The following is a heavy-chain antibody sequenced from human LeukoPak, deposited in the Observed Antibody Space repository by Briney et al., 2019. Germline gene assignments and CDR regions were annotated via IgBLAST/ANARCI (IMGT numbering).Heavy chain of an antibody. CDR1: GGTFLNYA. V-gene: IGHV1-69*13. J-gene: IGHJ1*01. CDR2: IIPIFGTA. CDR3: ASWAGGRRREYFQH. Sequence: ASVKVSCKTSGGTFLNYAISWVRQAPGQGLEWMGGIIPIFGTANYAQKFQGRVTITADESTSTAYMELSSLRSEDTAVYYCASWAGGRRREYFQHWGQGTLVTVSS. D-gene: IGHD3-16*01.